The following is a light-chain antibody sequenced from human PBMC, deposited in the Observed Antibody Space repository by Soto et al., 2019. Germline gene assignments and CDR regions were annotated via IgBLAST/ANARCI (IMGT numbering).Light chain of an antibody. V-gene: IGLV2-14*03. CDR1: SSDVGAYIY. CDR2: DVN. CDR3: SSYTSSSTLV. J-gene: IGLJ2*01. Sequence: QSVLTQPASVSGSPGQSITISCTGTSSDVGAYIYVSWYQHQPGKAPKVMIYDVNSRPSGVSNRFSGSKSGNTASLTISGLQAEDDADYYCSSYTSSSTLVFGGGTKLTVL.